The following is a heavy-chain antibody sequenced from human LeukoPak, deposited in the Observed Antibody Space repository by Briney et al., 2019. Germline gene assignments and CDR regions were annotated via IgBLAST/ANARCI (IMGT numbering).Heavy chain of an antibody. D-gene: IGHD6-13*01. CDR2: IKQDGSKK. V-gene: IGHV3-7*01. CDR1: GFPFSSYW. Sequence: GGSLRLSCVASGFPFSSYWMTWVRQAPGKGLEWVANIKQDGSKKSYVDSVKGRFTISRDNAKNSLYLQMNSLRAEDTAVYYCARVYSSSWYSFDYWGQGTLVTVSS. J-gene: IGHJ4*02. CDR3: ARVYSSSWYSFDY.